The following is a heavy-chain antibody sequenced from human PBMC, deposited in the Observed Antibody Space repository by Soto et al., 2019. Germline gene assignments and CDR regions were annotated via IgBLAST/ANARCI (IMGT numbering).Heavy chain of an antibody. Sequence: QVQLVQSGAEVKKPGASVKVSCKASDYTFSNYTIIWVRQAPGQGLEWMGWISAHNANTHYAQKFQGRVSMTTDRATSTAYMELRSLRSDDTAVYYCARERSGSYGDLDYWGQGTLVTVSS. V-gene: IGHV1-18*01. D-gene: IGHD1-26*01. CDR3: ARERSGSYGDLDY. CDR2: ISAHNANT. J-gene: IGHJ4*02. CDR1: DYTFSNYT.